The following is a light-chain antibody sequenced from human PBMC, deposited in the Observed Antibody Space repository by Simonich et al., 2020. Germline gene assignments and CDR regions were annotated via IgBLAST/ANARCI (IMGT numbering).Light chain of an antibody. J-gene: IGLJ2*01. CDR2: EVS. CDR3: CSYAGSSTVV. V-gene: IGLV2-23*02. Sequence: QSALTQPASVSGSPGQSITISCPGTISDFGSYNLVSWYQQHPCKAPKLMIYEVSKRPSGVYNRFSGSKSGNTASLTSSGLQAEDEADYYCCSYAGSSTVVFGGGTKLTVL. CDR1: ISDFGSYNL.